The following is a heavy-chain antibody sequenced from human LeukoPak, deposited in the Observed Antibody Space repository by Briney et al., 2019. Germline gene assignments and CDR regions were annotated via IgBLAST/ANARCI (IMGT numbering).Heavy chain of an antibody. Sequence: GGSLRLSCAASGFTFSSYAMHWVRQAPGKGLEWVAVISYDGSNKYYADSVKGRFTISRDNSKNTLYLQMNSLRAEDTAVYYCARGAGYDPDFDYWGQGTLVTVSS. CDR3: ARGAGYDPDFDY. V-gene: IGHV3-30*04. D-gene: IGHD3-3*01. CDR1: GFTFSSYA. J-gene: IGHJ4*02. CDR2: ISYDGSNK.